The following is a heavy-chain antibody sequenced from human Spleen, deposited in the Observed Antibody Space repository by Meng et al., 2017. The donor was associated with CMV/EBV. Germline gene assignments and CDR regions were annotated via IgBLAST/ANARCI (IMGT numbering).Heavy chain of an antibody. Sequence: KVSCKASGYTFIDYYIHWMQQAPGKGLEWMGLLNPADGETTYAGKFQGRVTMTADTSTDTVYMELSSLRSEDTAVYYCATAFNQLGYWGQGTLVTVSS. CDR1: GYTFIDYY. J-gene: IGHJ4*02. CDR3: ATAFNQLGY. D-gene: IGHD2-2*01. V-gene: IGHV1-69-2*01. CDR2: LNPADGET.